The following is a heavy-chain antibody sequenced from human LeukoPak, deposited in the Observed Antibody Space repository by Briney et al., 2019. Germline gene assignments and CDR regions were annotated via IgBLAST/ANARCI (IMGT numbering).Heavy chain of an antibody. V-gene: IGHV3-23*01. CDR3: AKDLHYGSGSYSWGVFDY. D-gene: IGHD3-10*01. CDR2: ISGSGDST. CDR1: GFTFSSYA. J-gene: IGHJ4*02. Sequence: GGSLRLSCAASGFTFSSYAMSWVRQAPGKGLEWVSGISGSGDSTVYADSVKGRFTISRDNSRSTLYLQMNTLRADDTAVYYCAKDLHYGSGSYSWGVFDYWGQGTLVTVSS.